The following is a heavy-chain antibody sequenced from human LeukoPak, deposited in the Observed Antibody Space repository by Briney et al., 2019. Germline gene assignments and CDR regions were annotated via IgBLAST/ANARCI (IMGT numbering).Heavy chain of an antibody. D-gene: IGHD3-10*01. CDR1: GYTFTSYA. V-gene: IGHV1-69*06. J-gene: IGHJ5*02. CDR2: IIPLFSTA. Sequence: ASVKVSCKASGYTFTSYAMNWVRQAPGQGLEWMGGIIPLFSTANYGQKSQGRVTITADKSTSTAYMELSSLRSEDTAVYYCASSGLGGSGNYHRTWYNWFDPWGQGTLITVSS. CDR3: ASSGLGGSGNYHRTWYNWFDP.